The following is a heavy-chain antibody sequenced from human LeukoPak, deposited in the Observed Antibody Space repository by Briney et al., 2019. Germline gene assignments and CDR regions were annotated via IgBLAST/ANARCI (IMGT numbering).Heavy chain of an antibody. D-gene: IGHD3-16*01. J-gene: IGHJ4*02. V-gene: IGHV3-53*01. Sequence: GGSLRLSCTASGFTFSDCDMNWFRQAPGKGLEWVSGIYKDDRVSRFYNGDTKYYADSVRGRFTISRDNSTNTLFLQMNSLRAEDTAVYYCARGGGGAADYWGQGTLVTVSS. CDR3: ARGGGGAADY. CDR1: GFTFSDCD. CDR2: IYKDDRVSRFYNGDTK.